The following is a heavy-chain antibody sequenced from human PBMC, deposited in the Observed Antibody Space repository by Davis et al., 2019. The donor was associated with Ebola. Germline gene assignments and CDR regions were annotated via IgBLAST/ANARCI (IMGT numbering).Heavy chain of an antibody. CDR3: ANASIVATSWFDP. D-gene: IGHD5-12*01. CDR1: GFNISRYG. V-gene: IGHV3-30*18. Sequence: GESLKISCVASGFNISRYGIHWVRQAPGKGLEWVAVISYGGINKYYADPVKGRFSISRDNSKNTVYLHMKSLRVDDTAVYYCANASIVATSWFDPWGQGTLVSVSS. CDR2: ISYGGINK. J-gene: IGHJ5*02.